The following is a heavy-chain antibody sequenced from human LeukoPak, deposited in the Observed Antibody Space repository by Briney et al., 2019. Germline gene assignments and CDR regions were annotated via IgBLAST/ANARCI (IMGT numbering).Heavy chain of an antibody. D-gene: IGHD3-9*01. CDR2: ISSSSSYM. CDR3: ASDDILTGYYSFDY. V-gene: IGHV3-21*01. J-gene: IGHJ4*02. Sequence: PGGSLRLSCAASGFTFSRYDMNWVRQAPGKGLEWVSSISSSSSYMYYADSVKGRFTISRDNSKNTLYLQMNSLRAEDTAVYYCASDDILTGYYSFDYWGQGTLVTVSS. CDR1: GFTFSRYD.